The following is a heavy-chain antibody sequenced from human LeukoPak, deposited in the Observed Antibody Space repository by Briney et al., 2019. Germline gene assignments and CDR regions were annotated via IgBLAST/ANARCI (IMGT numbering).Heavy chain of an antibody. CDR3: ARDGSGVDY. CDR2: IPYDGSNK. Sequence: QPGRSLRLSCAASGFTFSSYAMHWVRQAPGKGLEWVAVIPYDGSNKYYADSVKGRFTISRDNSKNTLYLQMNSLRAEDTAVYYCARDGSGVDYWGQGTLVTVSS. V-gene: IGHV3-30-3*01. CDR1: GFTFSSYA. J-gene: IGHJ4*02. D-gene: IGHD3-3*01.